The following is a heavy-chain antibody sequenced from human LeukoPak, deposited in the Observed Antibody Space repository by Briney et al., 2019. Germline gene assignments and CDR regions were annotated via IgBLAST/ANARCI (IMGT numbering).Heavy chain of an antibody. CDR2: ISNSGSTI. V-gene: IGHV3-11*01. Sequence: AGSLRLSCAASGFTFSDYYMSWIRQAPGKGLEGVSYISNSGSTIYYADSVKGRFTISRDNAKNSLYLQMNSLRAEDTAVYYCARARGLSSGWYPDYWGQGTVVSVSS. D-gene: IGHD6-19*01. CDR1: GFTFSDYY. CDR3: ARARGLSSGWYPDY. J-gene: IGHJ4*02.